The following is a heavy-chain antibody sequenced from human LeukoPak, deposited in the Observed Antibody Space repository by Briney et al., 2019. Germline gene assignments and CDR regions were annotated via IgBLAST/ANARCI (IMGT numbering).Heavy chain of an antibody. CDR1: GYTFTSYD. CDR3: ARGSRIWYYMDV. Sequence: GASVKVSCKASGYTFTSYDINWVRQATGQGLEWMGWMNPNSGNTGYAQKFQGRVTMTRNTSTSTAYMELSSLRSEDTAVYYCARGSRIWYYMDVWGKGTTVTVSS. V-gene: IGHV1-8*01. J-gene: IGHJ6*03. CDR2: MNPNSGNT.